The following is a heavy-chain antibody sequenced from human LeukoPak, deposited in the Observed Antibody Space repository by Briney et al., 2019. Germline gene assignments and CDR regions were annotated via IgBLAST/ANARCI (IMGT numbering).Heavy chain of an antibody. D-gene: IGHD2-2*01. CDR1: GYTFTSYY. J-gene: IGHJ3*02. CDR3: ARGGPAGDFIVVAPTNNAFDI. Sequence: ASVKVSCKASGYTFTSYYMHWVRQAPGQGLEWMGIINPSGGSTSYAQKFQGRVTMTRDTSTTTVYMELSSLRSEDTAVYYCARGGPAGDFIVVAPTNNAFDIWGQGTMVTVSS. CDR2: INPSGGST. V-gene: IGHV1-46*01.